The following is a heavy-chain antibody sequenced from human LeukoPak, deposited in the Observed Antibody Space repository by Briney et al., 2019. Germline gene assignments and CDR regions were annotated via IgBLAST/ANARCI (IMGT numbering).Heavy chain of an antibody. CDR2: INPNSGGT. Sequence: ASVKVSCKASGYTFTGYYMHWVRQAPGQGLEWMGWINPNSGGTNYAQNFQGRVTMTRDTSISTAYMELSRLRSDDTALYYCARASGRYSDAFDIWGQGTVVIVSS. CDR1: GYTFTGYY. CDR3: ARASGRYSDAFDI. D-gene: IGHD1-26*01. V-gene: IGHV1-2*02. J-gene: IGHJ3*02.